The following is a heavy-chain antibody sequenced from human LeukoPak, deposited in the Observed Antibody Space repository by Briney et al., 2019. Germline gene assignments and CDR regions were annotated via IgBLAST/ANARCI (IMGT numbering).Heavy chain of an antibody. CDR1: GGSISLYY. CDR2: IDYSGNT. D-gene: IGHD4-17*01. V-gene: IGHV4-59*12. CDR3: ARVPTVTFFDY. Sequence: PSETLSLTCNVSGGSISLYYWSWIRQTPGKGLEWIGSIDYSGNTNYNPSLKSRVTISVDTSKNQFSLKLSSVTAADTAVYYCARVPTVTFFDYWGQGTLVIVSS. J-gene: IGHJ4*02.